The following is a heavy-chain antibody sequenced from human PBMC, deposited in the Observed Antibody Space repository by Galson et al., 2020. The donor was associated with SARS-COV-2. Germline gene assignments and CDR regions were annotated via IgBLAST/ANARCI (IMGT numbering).Heavy chain of an antibody. CDR3: ARLHYGEYAPEAFDI. CDR1: GTSISSGSYS. CDR2: ISHSGGT. V-gene: IGHV4-30-2*01. J-gene: IGHJ3*02. Sequence: SETLSLTCAVSGTSISSGSYSWNWIRQPPGKGLEWIGYISHSGGTYYNPSLKSRATISGDRSKNQFSLRLSSVTAAGTAVYYCARLHYGEYAPEAFDIWGPGTRVTVAS. D-gene: IGHD4-17*01.